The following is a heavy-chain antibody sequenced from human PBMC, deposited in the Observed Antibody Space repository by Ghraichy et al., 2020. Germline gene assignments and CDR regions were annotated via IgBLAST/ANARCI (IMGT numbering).Heavy chain of an antibody. CDR2: IWYDGSNK. CDR3: ARVGLNCSSTSCSFYYYMDV. CDR1: GFTFSSYG. Sequence: GGSLRLSCAASGFTFSSYGMHWVRQAPGKGLEWVAVIWYDGSNKYYADSVKGRFTISRDNSKNTLYLQMNSLRAEDTAVYYCARVGLNCSSTSCSFYYYMDVWGKGTTVTVSS. D-gene: IGHD2-2*01. J-gene: IGHJ6*03. V-gene: IGHV3-33*01.